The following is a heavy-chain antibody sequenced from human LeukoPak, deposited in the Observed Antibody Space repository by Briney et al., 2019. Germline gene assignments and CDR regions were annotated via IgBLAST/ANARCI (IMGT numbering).Heavy chain of an antibody. CDR3: AMDGSNWYYVS. J-gene: IGHJ4*02. V-gene: IGHV1-46*01. CDR2: INPSGSST. CDR1: GYTFTSYY. Sequence: ASVKVSCKASGYTFTSYYIHWVRQAPGQGLEWMGIINPSGSSTRYVQKFQGRVTMTRDVSTSTVYMELSSLKSEDTAVYYCAMDGSNWYYVSWGQGTLVTVSS. D-gene: IGHD6-13*01.